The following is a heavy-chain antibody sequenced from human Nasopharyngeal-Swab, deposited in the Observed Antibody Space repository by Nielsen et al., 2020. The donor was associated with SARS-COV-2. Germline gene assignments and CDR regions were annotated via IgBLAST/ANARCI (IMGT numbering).Heavy chain of an antibody. Sequence: ASLQISCKASAYTFTSYYMLWVLRPPGQGLEWMGRINTNSGGTHYAQKFQGRVTMTRDTSIYTAYMELSRLRSDDTAVYSYPTGVRRGWSFDYWGQGTLVTVSS. D-gene: IGHD6-19*01. J-gene: IGHJ4*02. CDR2: INTNSGGT. CDR1: AYTFTSYY. V-gene: IGHV1-2*06. CDR3: PTGVRRGWSFDY.